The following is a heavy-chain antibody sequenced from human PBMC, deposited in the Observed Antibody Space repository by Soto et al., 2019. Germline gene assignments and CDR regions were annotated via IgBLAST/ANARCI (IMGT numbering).Heavy chain of an antibody. J-gene: IGHJ6*03. V-gene: IGHV3-30*18. CDR3: AKGGIAAAGHKEYYYYYMDV. CDR1: GFTFSSYG. CDR2: ISYDGSNK. D-gene: IGHD6-13*01. Sequence: GGSLRLSCAASGFTFSSYGMHWVRQAPGKGLEWVAVISYDGSNKYYADSVKGRFTISRDNSKNTLYLQMNSLRAEDTAVYYCAKGGIAAAGHKEYYYYYMDVWGKGTTVTV.